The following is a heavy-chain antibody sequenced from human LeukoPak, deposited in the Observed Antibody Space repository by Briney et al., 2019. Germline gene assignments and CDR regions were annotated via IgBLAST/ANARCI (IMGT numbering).Heavy chain of an antibody. CDR1: GYSFTSYW. J-gene: IGHJ6*02. CDR2: IYPGDSDT. CDR3: ARGLAAAGIWAYYYGMDV. Sequence: GESLKISCKGSGYSFTSYWIGWLRQMPGKGLEWMGIIYPGDSDTRYSPSFQGQVTISADKSISTAYLQWSSLKASDTAMYYCARGLAAAGIWAYYYGMDVWGQGTTVTVSS. V-gene: IGHV5-51*01. D-gene: IGHD6-13*01.